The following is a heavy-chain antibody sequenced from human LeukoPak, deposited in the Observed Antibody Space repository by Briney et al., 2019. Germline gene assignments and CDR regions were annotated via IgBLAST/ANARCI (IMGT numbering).Heavy chain of an antibody. CDR1: GFTFGDDW. Sequence: GGSLRLSCVFSGFTFGDDWMNWVRQAPGKGQERVANINQGGSDIHFVDSVKGRFTISRDNAKNSLYLQMNSLRAEDTGVYYCPRGLRWTDFWGQGTLVTVSS. V-gene: IGHV3-7*01. J-gene: IGHJ4*02. CDR2: INQGGSDI. D-gene: IGHD4-23*01. CDR3: PRGLRWTDF.